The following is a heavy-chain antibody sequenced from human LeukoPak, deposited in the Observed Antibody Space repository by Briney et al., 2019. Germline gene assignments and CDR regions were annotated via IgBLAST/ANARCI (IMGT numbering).Heavy chain of an antibody. CDR2: ISGSGGST. Sequence: GGSLRISCAASGFTFSSYAMSWVRQAPGKGLEWVSAISGSGGSTYYADSVKGRFTISRDNSKNTLYLQMNSLRAEDTAVYYCAKDFSSSGWYDYWGQGTLVTVSS. J-gene: IGHJ4*02. D-gene: IGHD6-19*01. CDR3: AKDFSSSGWYDY. V-gene: IGHV3-23*01. CDR1: GFTFSSYA.